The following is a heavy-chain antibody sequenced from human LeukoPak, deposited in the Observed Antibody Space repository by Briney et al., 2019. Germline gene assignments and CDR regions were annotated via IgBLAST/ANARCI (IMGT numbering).Heavy chain of an antibody. CDR2: INWNGGST. V-gene: IGHV3-20*04. CDR3: ARDRDSGWYYYYYMDV. D-gene: IGHD6-25*01. J-gene: IGHJ6*03. Sequence: PGGSLRLSCAASGFTFDDYGMSWVGQAPGKGLAWVSGINWNGGSTGYADSVKGRFTISRDNAKNSLYLQMNSLRAEDTALYYCARDRDSGWYYYYYMDVWGKGTTVTVSS. CDR1: GFTFDDYG.